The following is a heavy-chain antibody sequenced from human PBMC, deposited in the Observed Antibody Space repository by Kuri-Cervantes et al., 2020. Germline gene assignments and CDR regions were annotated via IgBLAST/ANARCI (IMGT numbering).Heavy chain of an antibody. CDR1: GGTFSSYA. V-gene: IGHV1-69*13. Sequence: SVKVSCKASGGTFSSYAISWVRQAPGQGLEWMGGIIPIFGTANYAQKFQGRVTITADESTSTAYMELSGLRSEDTAVYYCAREGITMVRANWFDPWGQGTLVTVSS. CDR3: AREGITMVRANWFDP. CDR2: IIPIFGTA. J-gene: IGHJ5*02. D-gene: IGHD3-10*01.